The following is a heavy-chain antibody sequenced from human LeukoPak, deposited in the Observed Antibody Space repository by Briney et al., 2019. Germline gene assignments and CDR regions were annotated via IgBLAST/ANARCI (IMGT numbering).Heavy chain of an antibody. CDR2: ISGSGGST. CDR1: GFTFSSYA. Sequence: GGSLRLSCAASGFTFSSYAMSWVRQAPGKGLEWVSAISGSGGSTYYADSVKGRFTISRDNSKNTLYLQMNSLRAEDTAVYYCARARGWLDYFDYWGQGTLVTVSS. J-gene: IGHJ4*02. D-gene: IGHD6-19*01. V-gene: IGHV3-23*01. CDR3: ARARGWLDYFDY.